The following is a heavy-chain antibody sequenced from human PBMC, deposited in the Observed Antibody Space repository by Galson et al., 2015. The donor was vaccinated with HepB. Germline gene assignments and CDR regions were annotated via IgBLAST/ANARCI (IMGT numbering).Heavy chain of an antibody. CDR3: VRSNYVFDY. CDR1: GFTFDDYA. CDR2: ISGDESST. Sequence: SLRLSCAASGFTFDDYAMHWVRQAPGKGLEWVSRISGDESSTDYADSVKGRFTISRDNAKNTLYLQMNSLRAEDTAVYYCVRSNYVFDYWGQGTLVTVSS. V-gene: IGHV3-9*01. D-gene: IGHD3-16*01. J-gene: IGHJ4*02.